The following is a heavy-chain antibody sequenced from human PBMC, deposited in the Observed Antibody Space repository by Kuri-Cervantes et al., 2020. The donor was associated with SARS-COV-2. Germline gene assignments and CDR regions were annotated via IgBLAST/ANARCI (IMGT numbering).Heavy chain of an antibody. CDR1: GSSFSGYY. CDR2: ITHTGTT. J-gene: IGHJ4*02. V-gene: IGHV4-34*01. D-gene: IGHD3-16*01. CDR3: AGGRSFVGN. Sequence: SETLSLTCVVSGSSFSGYYWSWIRQPPGKGLEWIGEITHTGTTNYNTSLKSRVIITLDMSKKQFSLELSSVTAADTAVYYCAGGRSFVGNWGQGTLVTVSS.